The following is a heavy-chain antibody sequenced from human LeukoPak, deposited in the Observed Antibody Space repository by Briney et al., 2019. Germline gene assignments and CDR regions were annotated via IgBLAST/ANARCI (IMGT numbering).Heavy chain of an antibody. CDR2: IIPLFGTA. J-gene: IGHJ4*02. CDR1: GGTFSSHA. V-gene: IGHV1-69*13. Sequence: SVKVSCKASGGTFSSHAISWVRQAPGQGLEWMGGIIPLFGTANYAQKFQGRVTITAVESMSTAYMELSSLRSEDTAVYYCARVGMDFWSGYYPSLDKSLDYWGQGTLVTVSS. D-gene: IGHD3-3*01. CDR3: ARVGMDFWSGYYPSLDKSLDY.